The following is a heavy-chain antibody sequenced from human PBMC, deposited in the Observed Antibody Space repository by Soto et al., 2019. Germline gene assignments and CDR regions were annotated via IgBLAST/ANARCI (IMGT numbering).Heavy chain of an antibody. J-gene: IGHJ6*02. D-gene: IGHD4-17*01. V-gene: IGHV3-33*01. CDR3: ATDYGDYQQYYYYGMDV. CDR1: GFTFSSYG. Sequence: QVQLVESGGGVVQPGRSLRLSCAASGFTFSSYGMHWVRQAPGKGLEWVAVIWYDGSNKYYADSVKGRFTISRDNSKNTLYLQMNSLRAEDTAVYYCATDYGDYQQYYYYGMDVWGQGTTVTVSS. CDR2: IWYDGSNK.